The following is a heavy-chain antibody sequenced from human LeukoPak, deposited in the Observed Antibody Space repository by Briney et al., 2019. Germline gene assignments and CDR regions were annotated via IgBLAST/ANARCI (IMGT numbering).Heavy chain of an antibody. CDR2: IIPILGIA. D-gene: IGHD1-26*01. CDR3: ARGRWDGHYYYYGMDV. J-gene: IGHJ6*02. CDR1: GGTFSSYA. Sequence: SVKVSCKASGGTFSSYAISWVRQAPGQGLEWMGRIIPILGIANYAQKFQGRVTITADKSTSTAYMELSSLRSEDTAVYYCARGRWDGHYYYYGMDVWGQGTTVTVSS. V-gene: IGHV1-69*04.